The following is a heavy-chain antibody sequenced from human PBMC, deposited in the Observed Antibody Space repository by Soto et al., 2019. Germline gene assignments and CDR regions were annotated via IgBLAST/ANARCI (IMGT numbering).Heavy chain of an antibody. CDR1: GFTLSSYW. V-gene: IGHV3-74*01. CDR3: TSGPPMYCSSSNCYASPFDY. CDR2: INSDGSST. J-gene: IGHJ4*02. D-gene: IGHD2-2*01. Sequence: EVQLVESGGGLVQPGGSLRLSCAASGFTLSSYWMHWVRQAPGKGLVWVSRINSDGSSTSYADSVKGRFTISRDNAKNTVYLQMNSLRAEDTAVYYCTSGPPMYCSSSNCYASPFDYWGQGTLVTVSS.